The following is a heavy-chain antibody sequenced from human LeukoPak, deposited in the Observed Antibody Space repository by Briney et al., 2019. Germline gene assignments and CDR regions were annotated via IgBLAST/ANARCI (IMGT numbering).Heavy chain of an antibody. V-gene: IGHV4-59*01. D-gene: IGHD2-2*01. CDR1: GGSISSYY. Sequence: SETLSLTCTVSGGSISSYYWSWIRQPPGKKLEWIGYIYYSGSTNYNPSLKSRVTISIDTSKNQFSLKLSSVTAADAAVYYCARVILTWVGVVPAANGSDPWAQETLVTVSS. J-gene: IGHJ5*02. CDR2: IYYSGST. CDR3: ARVILTWVGVVPAANGSDP.